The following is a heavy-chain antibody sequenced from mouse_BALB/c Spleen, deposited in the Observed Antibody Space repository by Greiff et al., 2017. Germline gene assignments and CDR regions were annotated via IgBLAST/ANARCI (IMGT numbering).Heavy chain of an antibody. D-gene: IGHD2-10*01. V-gene: IGHV2-9*02. CDR1: GFSLTSYG. J-gene: IGHJ3*01. CDR2: IWAGGST. Sequence: VKLQESGPGLVAPSQSLSITCTVSGFSLTSYGVHWVRQPPGKGLEWLGVIWAGGSTNYNSALMSRLSISKDNSKSQVFLKMNSLQTDDTAMYYCARDNAYYGNYWFAYWGQGTLVTVSA. CDR3: ARDNAYYGNYWFAY.